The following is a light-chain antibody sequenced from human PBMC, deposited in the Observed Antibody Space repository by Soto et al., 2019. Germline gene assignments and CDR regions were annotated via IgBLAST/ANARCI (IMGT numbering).Light chain of an antibody. CDR3: SSYTSTSSLV. J-gene: IGLJ2*01. V-gene: IGLV2-14*01. Sequence: QSVLTQPASVSGSSVQSIAISCTGTSGDVGSYNFVSWYQQHPGKAPKLMIYDFSDRPPGVSHRFSGSKSGNTAPLTISGLQAEDDADYYCSSYTSTSSLVFGGVTKVTVL. CDR1: SGDVGSYNF. CDR2: DFS.